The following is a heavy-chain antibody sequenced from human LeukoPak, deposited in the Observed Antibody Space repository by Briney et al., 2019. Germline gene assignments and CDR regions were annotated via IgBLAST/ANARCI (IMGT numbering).Heavy chain of an antibody. D-gene: IGHD1-26*01. CDR2: ISSSSSYI. Sequence: GGSLRLSCAAFGFTFSSYSMNWVRQAPGKGLEWVSSISSSSSYIYYADSVKGRFTISRDNAKNSLYLQMNSLRAEDTAAYYCARANELLGAFDIWGQGTMVTVSS. CDR3: ARANELLGAFDI. J-gene: IGHJ3*02. V-gene: IGHV3-21*01. CDR1: GFTFSSYS.